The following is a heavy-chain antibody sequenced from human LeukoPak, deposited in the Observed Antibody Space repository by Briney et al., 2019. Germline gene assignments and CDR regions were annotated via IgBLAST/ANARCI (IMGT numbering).Heavy chain of an antibody. CDR1: GRTFSSYS. CDR2: ISPSGGST. D-gene: IGHD5-24*01. J-gene: IGHJ5*02. Sequence: ASVKVSCKASGRTFSSYSISWVRQAPGQGPEWMGVISPSGGSTTYAQKFQGRVTLTRDMSTSTDYLELSSLRSEDTAVYYCARDNSVRDEAWWFNPWGQGSLVTVSS. CDR3: ARDNSVRDEAWWFNP. V-gene: IGHV1-46*01.